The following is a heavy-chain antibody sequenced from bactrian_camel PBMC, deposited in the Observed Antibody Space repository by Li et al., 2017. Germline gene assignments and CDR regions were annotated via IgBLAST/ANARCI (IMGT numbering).Heavy chain of an antibody. CDR1: GFTFGGYD. V-gene: IGHV3S40*01. D-gene: IGHD2*01. J-gene: IGHJ4*01. Sequence: VQLVESGGGLVQPGGSLRLSCVVSGFTFGGYDMTWVRQAPGKGLEWVSSIDDGGSLAYYADSVKGRFTLSRDAATNTLYLQMNGLQTEDTAIYYCAARPYTHSHFLWGQGTQVTVS. CDR3: AARPYTHSHFL. CDR2: IDDGGSLA.